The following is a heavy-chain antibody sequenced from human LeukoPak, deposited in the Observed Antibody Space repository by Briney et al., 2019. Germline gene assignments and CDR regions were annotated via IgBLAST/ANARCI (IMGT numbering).Heavy chain of an antibody. CDR3: ARRWNYGRNYYIDV. V-gene: IGHV4-34*01. CDR2: INDRGRA. CDR1: GGSFSNYY. J-gene: IGHJ6*03. D-gene: IGHD1-7*01. Sequence: SETLSLTCAVYGGSFSNYYWNWISQTPGKVMEWLGEINDRGRANYNPSLMSRVTVSVDTSKNQFSLRLTSVTATDTAIYYCARRWNYGRNYYIDVWGKGATVSVSS.